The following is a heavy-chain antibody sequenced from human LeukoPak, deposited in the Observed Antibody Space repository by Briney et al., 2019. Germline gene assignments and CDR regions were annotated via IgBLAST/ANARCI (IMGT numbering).Heavy chain of an antibody. J-gene: IGHJ6*03. Sequence: PSETLSLTCTVSGGSISSYYWSWIRQPAGKGLEWIGRIYTSGSTNYNPSLKSRVTMSVDTSKNQFSLKLSSVTAADTAVYYCARDLGALGYGDYYMDVWGKGTTVTISS. V-gene: IGHV4-4*07. D-gene: IGHD3-16*01. CDR2: IYTSGST. CDR1: GGSISSYY. CDR3: ARDLGALGYGDYYMDV.